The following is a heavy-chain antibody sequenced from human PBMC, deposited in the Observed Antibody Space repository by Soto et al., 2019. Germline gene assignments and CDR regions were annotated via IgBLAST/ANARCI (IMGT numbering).Heavy chain of an antibody. Sequence: QVQLVESGGGVGQPGRSLRLSCAASGFTFSSYGMHWVRQAPGKGLEWVAVISYDGSNKYNADSVKGRFTISRDNSKNTLYLQINNLRAEDTAVYHCAKVLGYCSSTSCSREAYYYYGMDVWGQGTTVTVSS. CDR2: ISYDGSNK. D-gene: IGHD2-2*01. V-gene: IGHV3-30*18. CDR3: AKVLGYCSSTSCSREAYYYYGMDV. CDR1: GFTFSSYG. J-gene: IGHJ6*02.